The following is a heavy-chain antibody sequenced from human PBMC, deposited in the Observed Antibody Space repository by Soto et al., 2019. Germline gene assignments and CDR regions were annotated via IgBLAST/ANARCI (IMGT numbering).Heavy chain of an antibody. CDR1: GFSFNDYS. CDR2: ISRSSGTI. V-gene: IGHV3-48*01. Sequence: EVQLVESGGGLVQPGGSLRLSCAASGFSFNDYSMNWVRQAPGKGLEWVSYISRSSGTIYYADSVKGRFTISRDNAKNSLYLQMNSLRAEDTAVYYCARQRSMDVWGRGTTVTVSS. CDR3: ARQRSMDV. J-gene: IGHJ6*02.